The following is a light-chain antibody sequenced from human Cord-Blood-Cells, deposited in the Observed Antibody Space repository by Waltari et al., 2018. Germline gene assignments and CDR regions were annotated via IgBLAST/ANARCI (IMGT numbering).Light chain of an antibody. Sequence: QSALTQPASVSGSPGQSITISCTGTSSDVGSYNLVFWYQQHPGKAPKLMLYEGSKRHSGVFSRFSGSKSGNTASCTIAGRQAEDEADYSVCSYAGSGTWVFGGGTKLSVL. J-gene: IGLJ3*02. CDR2: EGS. V-gene: IGLV2-23*01. CDR3: CSYAGSGTWV. CDR1: SSDVGSYNL.